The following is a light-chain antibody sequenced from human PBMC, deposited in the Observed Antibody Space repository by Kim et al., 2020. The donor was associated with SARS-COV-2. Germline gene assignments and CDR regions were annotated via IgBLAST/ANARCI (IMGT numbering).Light chain of an antibody. J-gene: IGKJ1*01. CDR3: QEYSSSPWT. Sequence: DIQMTQSPSTLSASVGDRVTITCRASRGVANWLAWYQQRPGKVPTLLITKASNLESGVPARFSGSGSGTEFTLTISSLQPDDLGTYYCQEYSSSPWTIGPGTKVDIK. CDR1: RGVANW. V-gene: IGKV1-5*03. CDR2: KAS.